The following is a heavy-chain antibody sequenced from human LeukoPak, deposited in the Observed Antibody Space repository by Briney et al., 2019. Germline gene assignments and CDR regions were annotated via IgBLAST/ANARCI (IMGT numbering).Heavy chain of an antibody. CDR3: ARLFEPWGVTTNWFDP. V-gene: IGHV4-59*01. CDR1: GGSISSYY. J-gene: IGHJ5*02. Sequence: SETLSLTCTVSGGSISSYYWSWIRQPPGKGLEWIGYISYSGSTNYNPSLKSRVTISVDTSKNQFSLKLSSVTAADTAVYYCARLFEPWGVTTNWFDPWGQGTLVTVSS. CDR2: ISYSGST. D-gene: IGHD2-21*02.